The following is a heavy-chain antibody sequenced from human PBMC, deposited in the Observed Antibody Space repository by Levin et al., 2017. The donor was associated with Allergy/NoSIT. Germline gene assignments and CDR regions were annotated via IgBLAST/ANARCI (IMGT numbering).Heavy chain of an antibody. Sequence: KRGESLKISCKASGYTFTGYYMHWVRQAPGQGPEWMGRINPSTGGTNYAQKFQGRVTVSRDTSISTAYLELSSLRSDDTAVYYCARDSNVASAQRNCFDFWGQGTPVTVSS. CDR2: INPSTGGT. CDR1: GYTFTGYY. D-gene: IGHD4-11*01. V-gene: IGHV1-2*06. J-gene: IGHJ4*02. CDR3: ARDSNVASAQRNCFDF.